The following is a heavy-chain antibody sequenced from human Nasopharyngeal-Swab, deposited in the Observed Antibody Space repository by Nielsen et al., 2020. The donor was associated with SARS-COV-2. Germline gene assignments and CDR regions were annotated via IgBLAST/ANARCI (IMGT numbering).Heavy chain of an antibody. Sequence: GGSLRLSCAAPGFVFSGSAMHWVRQASGQGLEWIGRIGDKDHNYATVYAASLKGRFTISRDDSVNTAYLQMDSLNTEDTALYYCTTDYYFDYWGQGTLVTVSS. CDR3: TTDYYFDY. V-gene: IGHV3-73*01. CDR2: IGDKDHNYAT. J-gene: IGHJ4*02. CDR1: GFVFSGSA.